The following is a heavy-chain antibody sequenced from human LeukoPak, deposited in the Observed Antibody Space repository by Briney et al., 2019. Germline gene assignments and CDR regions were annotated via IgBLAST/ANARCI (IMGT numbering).Heavy chain of an antibody. CDR3: ARGEAFYDSGTSIDY. D-gene: IGHD3-10*01. J-gene: IGHJ4*02. V-gene: IGHV3-30*02. CDR1: GFTFSSYG. Sequence: GGSLRLSCAASGFTFSSYGMHWVRQAPGKGLEWVAFIRYDGSNKYYADSVKGRFTISRDNSKNTLYLQMNSLRVEDTAVYYCARGEAFYDSGTSIDYWGQGTLVTVSS. CDR2: IRYDGSNK.